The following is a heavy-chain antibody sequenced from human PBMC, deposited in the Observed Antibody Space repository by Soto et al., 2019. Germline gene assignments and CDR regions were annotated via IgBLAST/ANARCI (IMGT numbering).Heavy chain of an antibody. V-gene: IGHV3-74*03. J-gene: IGHJ4*02. CDR3: AKDLSWGHCAY. D-gene: IGHD3-16*01. CDR2: IKTDGTVT. CDR1: ELTIGGFW. Sequence: TGRPMRLWCAVAELTIGGFWVHWVSKDAGKGLLWVSSIKTDGTVTQYADSVKGRFTVSRDNAKNTLYLQMNSLRAKDTVVYYCAKDLSWGHCAYRGKRALVPVS.